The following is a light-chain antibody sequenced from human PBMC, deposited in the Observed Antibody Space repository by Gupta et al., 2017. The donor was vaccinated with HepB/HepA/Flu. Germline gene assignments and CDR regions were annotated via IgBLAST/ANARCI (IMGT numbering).Light chain of an antibody. J-gene: IGKJ5*01. CDR2: GAS. Sequence: DIVMTQSPDSLAVSLGEGATVNCKSSQSILETSNNKNYLAWYQQKPGQPPKLLIYGASTRESGVPDRFSGSGSGTDFTLTISSLQAEDVAVYYCQQYYNIPITFGQGTRLEV. CDR3: QQYYNIPIT. V-gene: IGKV4-1*01. CDR1: QSILETSNNKNY.